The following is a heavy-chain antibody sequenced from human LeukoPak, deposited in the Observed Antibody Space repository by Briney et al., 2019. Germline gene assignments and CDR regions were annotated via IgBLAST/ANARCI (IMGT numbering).Heavy chain of an antibody. J-gene: IGHJ4*02. Sequence: PSETLSLTCTVSGGSIRSYYWSWIRQPPGKELEWIGYIYYNGNTNYNPSLKSRVTISVDTSKNQLSLKLSSVTAADTAVYYCARDRGTWNDDGFDYWGQGTLVTVSS. V-gene: IGHV4-59*01. CDR1: GGSIRSYY. D-gene: IGHD1-1*01. CDR3: ARDRGTWNDDGFDY. CDR2: IYYNGNT.